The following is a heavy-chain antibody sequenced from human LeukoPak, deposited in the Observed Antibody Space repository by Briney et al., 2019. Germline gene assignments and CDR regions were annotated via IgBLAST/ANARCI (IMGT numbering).Heavy chain of an antibody. V-gene: IGHV1-69*01. Sequence: ASVKVSCKASGGTFSSYAISWVRQDPGQGLEWMGGIIPIFGTANYAQKFQGRVTITADESTSTAYMELSSLRSEDTAVYYCARPESDYSKNAYLIWGQGTLVTVSS. CDR3: ARPESDYSKNAYLI. CDR1: GGTFSSYA. J-gene: IGHJ4*02. D-gene: IGHD4-11*01. CDR2: IIPIFGTA.